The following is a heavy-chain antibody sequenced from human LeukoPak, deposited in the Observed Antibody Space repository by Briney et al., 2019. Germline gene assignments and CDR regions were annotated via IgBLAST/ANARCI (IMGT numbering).Heavy chain of an antibody. J-gene: IGHJ4*02. D-gene: IGHD3-10*01. CDR1: ADSISSSNCY. Sequence: SESLSPTCTVSADSISSSNCYWGWIRQPPGKGLEWIESIYFSGGTYYNASLKSRVTISVDTSKNQFSLKLSSVTAADTAVYSCARQTGSGLFSLPGGQGTLVTVSS. V-gene: IGHV4-39*01. CDR3: ARQTGSGLFSLP. CDR2: IYFSGGT.